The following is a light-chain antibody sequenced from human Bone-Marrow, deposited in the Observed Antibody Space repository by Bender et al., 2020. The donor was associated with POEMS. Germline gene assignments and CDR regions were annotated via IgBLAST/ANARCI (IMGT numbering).Light chain of an antibody. CDR3: SSYTSTTDHYV. V-gene: IGLV2-14*03. J-gene: IGLJ1*01. Sequence: QSALTQPASVSGSPGQSITISCTGTSSDVGRYNYVSWYQQHPGKVPKLMIYDVSNRPSGVSNRFSGSKSGNTASLTISGLQAEDEADYYCSSYTSTTDHYVFGTGTKVTVL. CDR2: DVS. CDR1: SSDVGRYNY.